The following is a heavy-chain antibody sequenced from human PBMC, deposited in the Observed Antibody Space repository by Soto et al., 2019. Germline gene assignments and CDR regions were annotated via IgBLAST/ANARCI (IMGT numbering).Heavy chain of an antibody. CDR1: GGSFSGYY. D-gene: IGHD3-3*01. J-gene: IGHJ6*02. CDR3: ARDSLVRFVEWLPNYYYYGMDV. V-gene: IGHV4-34*01. CDR2: INHSGST. Sequence: QVQLQQWGAGLLKPSETLSLTCAVYGGSFSGYYWSWIRQPPGKGLEWIGEINHSGSTNYNPSLKSRVTISVDTSKNPFSLKLSSVTAADTAVYSCARDSLVRFVEWLPNYYYYGMDVWGQGTTVTVSS.